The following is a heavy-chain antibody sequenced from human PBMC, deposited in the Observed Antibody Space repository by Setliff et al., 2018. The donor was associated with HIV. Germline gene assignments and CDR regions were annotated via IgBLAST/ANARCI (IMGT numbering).Heavy chain of an antibody. Sequence: GGSLRLSCAASGFTFSNYAMSWVRQAPGKGLEWVSSISGSRGTPVKTADSLKGRFFVSRDNAKNSLYLQMNNLSVEDTAMYFCARTDSYTAMIWPWGRGTLVTVSS. J-gene: IGHJ1*01. CDR2: ISGSRGTPV. CDR1: GFTFSNYA. V-gene: IGHV3-23*01. CDR3: ARTDSYTAMIWP. D-gene: IGHD2-2*02.